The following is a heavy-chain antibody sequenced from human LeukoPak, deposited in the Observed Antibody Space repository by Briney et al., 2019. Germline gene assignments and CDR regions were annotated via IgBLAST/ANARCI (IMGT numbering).Heavy chain of an antibody. V-gene: IGHV3-23*01. CDR2: ISGSGGST. J-gene: IGHJ4*02. D-gene: IGHD5-18*01. CDR1: GXTFSSYA. CDR3: AKGGYSYGYAY. Sequence: GGSLRLSCAASGXTFSSYAMSWVRQAPGKGLEWVSAISGSGGSTYYADSVKGRFTISRDNSKNTLYLQMNSLRAEDTAVYYCAKGGYSYGYAYWGQGTLVTVSS.